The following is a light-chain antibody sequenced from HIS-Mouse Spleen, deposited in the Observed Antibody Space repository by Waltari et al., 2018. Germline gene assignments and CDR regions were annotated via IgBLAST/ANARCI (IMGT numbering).Light chain of an antibody. CDR2: QDS. J-gene: IGLJ2*01. CDR1: TWGDKD. Sequence: SYELTQPPPVSVSPGQTASITYSGDTWGDKDVCWCQQKTGQSPGLVIYQDSKRPSGIPERFSGSNSGNTATLTISGTQAMDEADYYCQAWDSRTDVVFGGGTKLTVL. CDR3: QAWDSRTDVV. V-gene: IGLV3-1*01.